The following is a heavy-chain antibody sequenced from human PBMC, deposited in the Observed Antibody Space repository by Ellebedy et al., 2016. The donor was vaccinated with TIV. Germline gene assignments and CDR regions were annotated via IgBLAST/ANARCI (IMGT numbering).Heavy chain of an antibody. CDR2: ISPDSGGT. CDR1: GYTFTGYY. CDR3: ARIKSATSAFDP. J-gene: IGHJ5*02. Sequence: ASVKVSCKASGYTFTGYYMHWVRQAPGQGLEWMGWISPDSGGTNYAQKFQGRVTLTRDTSINTAYMELSNLRSDDTAIYYCARIKSATSAFDPWGQGTLVTVSS. V-gene: IGHV1-2*02. D-gene: IGHD1-1*01.